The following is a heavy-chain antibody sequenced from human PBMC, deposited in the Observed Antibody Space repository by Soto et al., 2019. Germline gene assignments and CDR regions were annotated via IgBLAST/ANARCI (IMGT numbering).Heavy chain of an antibody. CDR2: INHSGST. V-gene: IGHV4-34*01. J-gene: IGHJ4*02. CDR3: ARLGAMVRGVMKRGYYFDY. Sequence: SETLSLTCAVYGGSFSGYDWSWIRQPPGKGLEWLGEINHSGSTNYNPSLKSRFTIYVDTSKNRFSLKVSYLTAADTAVYYCARLGAMVRGVMKRGYYFDYWGQGTLVTVSS. D-gene: IGHD3-10*01. CDR1: GGSFSGYD.